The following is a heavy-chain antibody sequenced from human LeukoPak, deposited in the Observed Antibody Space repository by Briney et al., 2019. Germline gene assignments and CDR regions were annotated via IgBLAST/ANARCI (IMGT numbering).Heavy chain of an antibody. CDR1: GGSISSGGYY. Sequence: KPSQTLSLTCTVSGGSISSGGYYWSWIRQHPGKGLEWIGYIYYSGSTYYNPSLKSRVTISVDTSKNQFSLKLTSVTAADTAVYYCAKFSPDYYDNKKYFDYWGQGTLVTVSS. CDR2: IYYSGST. CDR3: AKFSPDYYDNKKYFDY. J-gene: IGHJ4*02. D-gene: IGHD3-22*01. V-gene: IGHV4-31*03.